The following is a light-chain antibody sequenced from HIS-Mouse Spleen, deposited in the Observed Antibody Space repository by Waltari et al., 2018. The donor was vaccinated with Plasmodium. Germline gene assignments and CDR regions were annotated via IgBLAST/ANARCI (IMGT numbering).Light chain of an antibody. CDR2: SNN. J-gene: IGLJ2*01. CDR1: SSNIGSNT. Sequence: PGQRVTISCSGSSSNIGSNTVSWYQQLPGTAPKLLIYSNNQRPSGVPDRFSGSKSGTSASLAISGLQSEDEADYYCAAWDDSLNGPVFGGGTKLTVL. V-gene: IGLV1-44*01. CDR3: AAWDDSLNGPV.